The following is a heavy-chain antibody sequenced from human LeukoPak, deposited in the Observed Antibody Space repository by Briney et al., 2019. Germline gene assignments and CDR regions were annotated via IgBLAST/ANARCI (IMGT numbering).Heavy chain of an antibody. CDR1: GFTFSSYG. D-gene: IGHD4-17*01. Sequence: PGGPLRLSCAASGFTFSSYGVHWVRQAPGKGLDGVAFILYDGSNKYYADSGKGRFTISRDNSKNKLYLQMNSLRAEDTAVYYCAKDRSGDSYYFDYWGQGTLVTVSS. J-gene: IGHJ4*02. CDR3: AKDRSGDSYYFDY. V-gene: IGHV3-30*02. CDR2: ILYDGSNK.